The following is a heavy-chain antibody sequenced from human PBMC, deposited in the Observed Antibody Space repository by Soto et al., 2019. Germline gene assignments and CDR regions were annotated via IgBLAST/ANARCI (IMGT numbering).Heavy chain of an antibody. CDR3: AKDIAPAIRYFDWVFDY. J-gene: IGHJ4*02. Sequence: ASVKVSCKASGYTFTSYGISWVRQAPGQGLEWMGRISAYNGNTNYAQKLQGRVTMTTDTSTSTAYMELRSLRAEDTALYYCAKDIAPAIRYFDWVFDYWGQGTLVTVSS. CDR1: GYTFTSYG. CDR2: ISAYNGNT. V-gene: IGHV1-18*01. D-gene: IGHD3-9*01.